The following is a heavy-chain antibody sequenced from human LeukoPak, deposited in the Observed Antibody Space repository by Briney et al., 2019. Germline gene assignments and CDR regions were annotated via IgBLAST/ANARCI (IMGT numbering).Heavy chain of an antibody. D-gene: IGHD6-13*01. V-gene: IGHV1-3*03. CDR1: GYTFTSYA. J-gene: IGHJ4*02. Sequence: ASVKVSCKASGYTFTSYAMHWVRQAPGQRLEWMGWINAGNGNTKYSQEFQGRVTITRDTSASTAYMELSSLRSEDMAVYYCARDNGDIAAAGTPDYWGQGTLVTVSS. CDR2: INAGNGNT. CDR3: ARDNGDIAAAGTPDY.